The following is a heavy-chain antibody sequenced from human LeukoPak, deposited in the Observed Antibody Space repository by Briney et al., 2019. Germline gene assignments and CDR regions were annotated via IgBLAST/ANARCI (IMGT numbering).Heavy chain of an antibody. CDR3: ARDRDWSFDY. J-gene: IGHJ4*02. CDR1: GFSFSGYS. CDR2: IRGTSSAM. Sequence: GSLRLSCAASGFSFSGYSMNWVRQAPGKGLEWVAHIRGTSSAMNYAASVRGRFTISRDNAKNALFQEMSSLRAEDTAVYYCARDRDWSFDYWGQGTLVTVSS. D-gene: IGHD3-9*01. V-gene: IGHV3-48*04.